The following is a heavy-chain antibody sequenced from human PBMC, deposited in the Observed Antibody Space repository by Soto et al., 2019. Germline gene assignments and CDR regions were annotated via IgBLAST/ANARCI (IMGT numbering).Heavy chain of an antibody. J-gene: IGHJ6*02. CDR1: GYSFTSYW. V-gene: IGHV5-10-1*01. CDR2: IDPSDSYT. Sequence: PGESLKISCKGSGYSFTSYWISWVRQMPGKGLEWMGRIDPSDSYTNYSPSFQGHVTISADKSISTAYLQWSSLKASDTAIYYCTRRGKDSYYYAMDVWGQGTTVTVSS. CDR3: TRRGKDSYYYAMDV.